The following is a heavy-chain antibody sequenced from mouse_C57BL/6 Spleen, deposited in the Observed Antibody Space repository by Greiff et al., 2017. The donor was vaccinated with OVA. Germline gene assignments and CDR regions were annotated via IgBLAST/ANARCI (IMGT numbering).Heavy chain of an antibody. V-gene: IGHV14-4*01. J-gene: IGHJ2*01. CDR1: GFNIKDDY. Sequence: EVHLVESGAELVRPGASVKLSCTASGFNIKDDYMHWVKQRPEQGLEWIGWIDPENGDTEYASKFQGKATITADTSSNTAYLQLSSLTSEDTAVYYCTTLLLRLDYWGQGTTLTVSS. CDR3: TTLLLRLDY. CDR2: IDPENGDT. D-gene: IGHD1-2*01.